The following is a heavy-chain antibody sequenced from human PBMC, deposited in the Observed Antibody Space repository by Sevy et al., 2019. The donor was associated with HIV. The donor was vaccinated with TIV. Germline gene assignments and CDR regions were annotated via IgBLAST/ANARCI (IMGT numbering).Heavy chain of an antibody. J-gene: IGHJ4*01. CDR1: GFAFSTHA. D-gene: IGHD2-2*01. CDR3: ARDAGNSVKWYPLY. V-gene: IGHV3-30-3*01. CDR2: ISSEGTET. Sequence: GGSLRLSCAASGFAFSTHAMHWVRQSPGKGLEWVAVISSEGTETFYAASVEGRFTISRDNSKNTLSLQLNSLRPEDTAVYYCARDAGNSVKWYPLYWGHGTLVTVSS.